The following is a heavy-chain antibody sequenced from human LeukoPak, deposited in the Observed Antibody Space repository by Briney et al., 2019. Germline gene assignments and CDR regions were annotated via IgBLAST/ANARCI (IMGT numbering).Heavy chain of an antibody. V-gene: IGHV4-59*01. Sequence: PSETLSLTCTVSGGSISSYYWSWIRQPPGKGLEWIGYIYYSGSTNYNPSLKSRVTISVDTSKNQFSLELSSVTAADTAVYYCASAFYGSGSYSFDYWGQGTLVTVSS. CDR2: IYYSGST. J-gene: IGHJ4*02. CDR1: GGSISSYY. D-gene: IGHD3-10*01. CDR3: ASAFYGSGSYSFDY.